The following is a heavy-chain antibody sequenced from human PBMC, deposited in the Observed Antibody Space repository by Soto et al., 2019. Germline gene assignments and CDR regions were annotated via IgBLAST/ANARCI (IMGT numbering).Heavy chain of an antibody. V-gene: IGHV4-59*01. J-gene: IGHJ6*02. CDR3: ARAYYGSGSYSRYYYYYGMDV. CDR1: GGSISSYY. Sequence: PSETLSLTCSVSGGSISSYYWSWIRQPPGKGLEWIGYIYYSGSTNYNPSLKSRVTISVDTSKNQFSLKLSSVTAADTAVYYCARAYYGSGSYSRYYYYYGMDVWGQGTTVTVS. D-gene: IGHD3-10*01. CDR2: IYYSGST.